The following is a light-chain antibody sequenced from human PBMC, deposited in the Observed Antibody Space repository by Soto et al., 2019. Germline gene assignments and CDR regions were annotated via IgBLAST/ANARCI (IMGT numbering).Light chain of an antibody. J-gene: IGKJ1*01. CDR2: DAS. CDR1: QSVRSN. Sequence: EKVMTKSPATLSVSPGERATLSCRASQSVRSNLAWYQQKPGQPPRLLIYDASTRATGIPSRFSGSGSGTEFTLTISSLKSEDFAVYYCQQYDNLPLTFGQGTRVDFK. CDR3: QQYDNLPLT. V-gene: IGKV3-15*01.